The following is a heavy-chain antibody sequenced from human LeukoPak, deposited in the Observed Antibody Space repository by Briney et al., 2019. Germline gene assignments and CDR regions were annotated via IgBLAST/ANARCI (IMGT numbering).Heavy chain of an antibody. CDR3: VRDWDDRVPATANVGY. D-gene: IGHD2-2*01. Sequence: GGSLRLSCAASGFTFSSYGMHWVRQAAGKGLEWVAVIWYDGSNKYYADSVKGRFTISRDNSKNTLYLQMSSLRAEDTAVYYCVRDWDDRVPATANVGYWGQGTLVTVSS. V-gene: IGHV3-33*08. CDR2: IWYDGSNK. J-gene: IGHJ4*02. CDR1: GFTFSSYG.